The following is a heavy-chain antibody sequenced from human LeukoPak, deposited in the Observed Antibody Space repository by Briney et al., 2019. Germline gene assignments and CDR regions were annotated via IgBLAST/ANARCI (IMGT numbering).Heavy chain of an antibody. CDR1: GGSISSGGYS. CDR3: ARGTSRLCSSTSCYASGVYYYGMDV. V-gene: IGHV4-30-2*01. D-gene: IGHD2-2*01. J-gene: IGHJ6*02. Sequence: PSQTLSLTCAVSGGSISSGGYSWSWIRQPPGKGLEWIGYIYHSGSTYYNPSLKSRVTISVDRSKNQFSLKLSSVTAADTAVYYCARGTSRLCSSTSCYASGVYYYGMDVWGQGTTVTVSS. CDR2: IYHSGST.